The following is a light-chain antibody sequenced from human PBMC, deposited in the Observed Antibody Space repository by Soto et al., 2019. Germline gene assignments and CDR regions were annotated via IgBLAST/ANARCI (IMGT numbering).Light chain of an antibody. Sequence: DIQMTQSPSTLSASVGDRVTITCRASQSISSWLAWYQQIPGKAPTLLIYDASSLQSGVPSRFSGGGSGTEFTLTISSLRPDDFATYYCQQYSSNLFTFGPGTKVYI. CDR1: QSISSW. CDR3: QQYSSNLFT. J-gene: IGKJ3*01. CDR2: DAS. V-gene: IGKV1-5*01.